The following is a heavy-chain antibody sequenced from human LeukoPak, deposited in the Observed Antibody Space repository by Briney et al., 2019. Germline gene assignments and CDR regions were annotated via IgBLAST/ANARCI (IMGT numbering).Heavy chain of an antibody. V-gene: IGHV1-8*01. CDR3: ARRADYYDSSCYQH. Sequence: ASVTVSCKASGYTFSSYDIKGVRQATGQGLEWMGWMNPNSGNRGYAQTFKGRVTMTRDTSISTAYMELSGLRSEDTAVYYCARRADYYDSSCYQHWGQGTLITVSS. CDR2: MNPNSGNR. J-gene: IGHJ4*02. D-gene: IGHD3-22*01. CDR1: GYTFSSYD.